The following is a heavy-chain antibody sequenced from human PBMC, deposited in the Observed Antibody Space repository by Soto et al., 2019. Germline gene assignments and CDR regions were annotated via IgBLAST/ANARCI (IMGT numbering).Heavy chain of an antibody. CDR3: ARDRRGNYYVSSGYYLDNWFDR. Sequence: ASVKVSCKASGYTFTSYGISWVRQAPGQGLEWMGWISAYNGNTNYAQKLQGRVTMTTDTSTSTAYMELRSLRSDDTAVYYCARDRRGNYYVSSGYYLDNWFDRWGQGTLVTVSS. CDR1: GYTFTSYG. J-gene: IGHJ5*02. CDR2: ISAYNGNT. D-gene: IGHD3-22*01. V-gene: IGHV1-18*04.